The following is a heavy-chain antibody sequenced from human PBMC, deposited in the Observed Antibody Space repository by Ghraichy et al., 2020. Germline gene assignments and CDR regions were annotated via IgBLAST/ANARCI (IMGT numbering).Heavy chain of an antibody. Sequence: LNISCAASGFTFSTYWMHWVRQAPGKVLVWVSRISGDGSSTSYAESVKGRFTISRDNAKNTLYLQMNSLRAEDTAVYYCARDLGGYCSSTSCYTRRVYGMDVWGQGATVTVSS. J-gene: IGHJ6*01. V-gene: IGHV3-74*01. D-gene: IGHD2-2*02. CDR1: GFTFSTYW. CDR2: ISGDGSST. CDR3: ARDLGGYCSSTSCYTRRVYGMDV.